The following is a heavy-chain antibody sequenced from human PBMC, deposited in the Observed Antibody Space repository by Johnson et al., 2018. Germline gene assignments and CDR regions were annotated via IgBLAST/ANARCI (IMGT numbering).Heavy chain of an antibody. CDR2: ISYDGSNK. J-gene: IGHJ1*01. CDR1: GFTFSSYG. D-gene: IGHD6-6*01. V-gene: IGHV3-30*03. CDR3: ARDFVLQH. Sequence: QVQLVESGGGVVQPGRSLRLSCAASGFTFSSYGMHWVRQAPGKGLEWVAVISYDGSNKYYTDSVKGRLTISIANSKNSLYLQMNSLRAEDTAVYYCARDFVLQHWGQGTLVTVSS.